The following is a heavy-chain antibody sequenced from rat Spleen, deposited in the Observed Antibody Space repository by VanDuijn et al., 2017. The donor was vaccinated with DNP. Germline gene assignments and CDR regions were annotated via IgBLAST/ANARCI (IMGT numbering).Heavy chain of an antibody. CDR2: ISYDGTDT. V-gene: IGHV5-7*01. J-gene: IGHJ2*01. Sequence: EVQLVESGGGLVQPGRSLKLSCAASGFIFRDHNMAWVRQAPKKGLEWVATISYDGTDTYYPDSVKGRFIISRDNAKSTLSLQMDSLRSEDTATYYCAGRPPPTRGPFDYWGQGVMVTVSS. D-gene: IGHD1-4*01. CDR3: AGRPPPTRGPFDY. CDR1: GFIFRDHN.